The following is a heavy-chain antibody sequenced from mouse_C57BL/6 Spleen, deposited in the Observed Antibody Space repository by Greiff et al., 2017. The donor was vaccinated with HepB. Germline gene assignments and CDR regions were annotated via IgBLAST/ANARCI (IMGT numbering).Heavy chain of an antibody. Sequence: VQLKESGAELVKPGASVKLSCTASGFNIKDYYMHWVKQRTEQGLEWIGRIDPEGGETKYAPKFQGKATITADTSSNTAYLQLSSLASEDTAGYYWSSEGYGNNCYAMDDWGQGTSVTVSS. J-gene: IGHJ4*01. CDR2: IDPEGGET. CDR3: SSEGYGNNCYAMDD. CDR1: GFNIKDYY. D-gene: IGHD2-1*01. V-gene: IGHV14-2*01.